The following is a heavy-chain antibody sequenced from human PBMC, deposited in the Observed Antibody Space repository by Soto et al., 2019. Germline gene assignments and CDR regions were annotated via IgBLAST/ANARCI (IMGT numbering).Heavy chain of an antibody. CDR1: GGSISSYY. CDR2: IYDSGST. CDR3: ARHTYAAYYFDH. D-gene: IGHD2-2*01. J-gene: IGHJ4*02. V-gene: IGHV4-59*08. Sequence: SETLSLTCTVSGGSISSYYWSWIRQPPGKGLEWIGDIYDSGSTNYNPSLKSRVTISVDTSKNQFSLKLSSVTAADTAVYYCARHTYAAYYFDHWGQGTPVTVSS.